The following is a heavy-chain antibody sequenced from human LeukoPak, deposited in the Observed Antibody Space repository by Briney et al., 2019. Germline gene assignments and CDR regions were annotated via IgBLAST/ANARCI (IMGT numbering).Heavy chain of an antibody. CDR2: ISAYNGNT. Sequence: ASVKVSCKASGYTFTSYGISWVRQAPGQGLEWMGWISAYNGNTNYAQKLQGRVTMTTDTSTSTAYMELRSLRSDDTAVYYCARDDGSGSYHQSHYWGQGTLVTVSS. J-gene: IGHJ4*02. CDR1: GYTFTSYG. CDR3: ARDDGSGSYHQSHY. D-gene: IGHD3-10*01. V-gene: IGHV1-18*01.